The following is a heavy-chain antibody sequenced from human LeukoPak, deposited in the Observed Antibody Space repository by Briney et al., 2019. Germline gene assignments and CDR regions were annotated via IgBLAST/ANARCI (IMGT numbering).Heavy chain of an antibody. Sequence: GASVKVSCKASGYTFTSYDINWVRQATGQGLEWMGWVNPNSGNTGYAQKFQVRVTMTRNTSISTAYMELSSLRSEDTAVYYCARGPTLEHCGGDCYKYWGQGTLVTVAS. D-gene: IGHD2-21*02. V-gene: IGHV1-8*01. CDR1: GYTFTSYD. J-gene: IGHJ4*02. CDR3: ARGPTLEHCGGDCYKY. CDR2: VNPNSGNT.